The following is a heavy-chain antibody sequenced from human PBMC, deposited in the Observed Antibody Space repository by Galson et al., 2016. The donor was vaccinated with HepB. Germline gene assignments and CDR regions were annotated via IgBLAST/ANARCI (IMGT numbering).Heavy chain of an antibody. CDR2: ISSNGGST. D-gene: IGHD4-23*01. Sequence: SLRLSCAASGFTFSSYAMHWACQAPGKGLEYVSAISSNGGSTYYADSVKGRFTISRDNSKNTLYLQMSSLRAEDTAVYYCASLSVGPSIDYWGQGTLVTVSS. J-gene: IGHJ4*02. CDR1: GFTFSSYA. CDR3: ASLSVGPSIDY. V-gene: IGHV3-64D*09.